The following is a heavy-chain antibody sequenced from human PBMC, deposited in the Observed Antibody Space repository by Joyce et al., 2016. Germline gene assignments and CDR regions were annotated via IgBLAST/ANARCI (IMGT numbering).Heavy chain of an antibody. CDR1: GLTFSDYA. CDR3: ASDELAINY. V-gene: IGHV3-49*03. D-gene: IGHD1-1*01. Sequence: EVQLVESGGGLVQPGRSLRLSCTTSGLTFSDYAVSWFRQASGKGLECVGFIFAKGFGATTHSAAVVKGRFTISRDDSRSVAYLQMNSLTTEDTAVYYCASDELAINYWGPGTLVTVSS. CDR2: IFAKGFGATT. J-gene: IGHJ4*02.